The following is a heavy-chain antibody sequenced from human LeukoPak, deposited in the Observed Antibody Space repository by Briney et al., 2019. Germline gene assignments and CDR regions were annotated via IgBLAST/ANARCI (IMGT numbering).Heavy chain of an antibody. CDR2: ISGSGGST. Sequence: GGSLRPSCAASGFTFSSYAMSWVRQAPGKGLEWVSAISGSGGSTYYADSVKGRFTISRDNSKNTLYLQMNSLRAEDTAVYYFAKDLWPGTTLDAFDMGGQGTMVTVS. D-gene: IGHD1-1*01. CDR3: AKDLWPGTTLDAFDM. J-gene: IGHJ3*02. CDR1: GFTFSSYA. V-gene: IGHV3-23*01.